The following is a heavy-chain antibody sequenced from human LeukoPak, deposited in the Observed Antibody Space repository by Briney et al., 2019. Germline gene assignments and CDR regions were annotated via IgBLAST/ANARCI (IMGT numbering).Heavy chain of an antibody. D-gene: IGHD2-21*01. Sequence: GGSLKLSCAASGFTFSGSAMHWVRQASGKGLEWVGAIRSKANSYATAYAASVKGRFTISRDDSKNTAYLQMNSLKTEDTAVYYCTRGIQGLYEEHRFDYWGQGTLVTVSS. CDR2: IRSKANSYAT. V-gene: IGHV3-73*01. J-gene: IGHJ4*02. CDR3: TRGIQGLYEEHRFDY. CDR1: GFTFSGSA.